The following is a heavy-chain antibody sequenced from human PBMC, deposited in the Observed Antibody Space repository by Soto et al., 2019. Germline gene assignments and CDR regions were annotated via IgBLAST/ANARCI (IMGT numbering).Heavy chain of an antibody. J-gene: IGHJ4*02. CDR3: ARDPGAGTYFEY. CDR1: GYTFTTYG. V-gene: IGHV1-18*01. Sequence: VQLVQSGAEVKKPGASVKVSCKASGYTFTTYGISWVRQAPGQGLEWMGWINAYNGNTNYAQKLQGRVTMTTDTSTATSYMELTSLRADDKAVYYCARDPGAGTYFEYWGQGTLVTISS. D-gene: IGHD6-19*01. CDR2: INAYNGNT.